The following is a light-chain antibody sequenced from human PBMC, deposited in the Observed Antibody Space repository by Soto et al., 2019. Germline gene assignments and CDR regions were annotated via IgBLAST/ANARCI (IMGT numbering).Light chain of an antibody. J-gene: IGKJ1*01. CDR1: QSVISSR. CDR2: GAS. V-gene: IGKV3-20*01. CDR3: LPFCGSPW. Sequence: KASQSVISSRLAWYRQKPGQAPRLLIYGASSRATGIPDRFSGSGSGTDFTLTNSIVLRSDYAVYSSLPFCGSPWFGHGTKVDIK.